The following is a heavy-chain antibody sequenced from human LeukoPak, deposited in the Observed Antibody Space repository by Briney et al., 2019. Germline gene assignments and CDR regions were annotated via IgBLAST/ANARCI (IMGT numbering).Heavy chain of an antibody. CDR2: IGTSSTTI. V-gene: IGHV3-48*01. Sequence: PGGSLRLSCAASGFTFSSYTMNWVRQPPGKGLEWVSNIGTSSTTIYYADSVKGRFTISRDNAKNSLYLQMNSLRADDTAVYYCARVSIVVVPAALDAFDIWGQGTMVTVSS. CDR1: GFTFSSYT. J-gene: IGHJ3*02. CDR3: ARVSIVVVPAALDAFDI. D-gene: IGHD2-2*01.